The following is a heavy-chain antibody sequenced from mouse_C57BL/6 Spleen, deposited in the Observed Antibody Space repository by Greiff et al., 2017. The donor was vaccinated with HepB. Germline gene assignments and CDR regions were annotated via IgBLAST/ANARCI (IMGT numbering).Heavy chain of an antibody. D-gene: IGHD1-1*01. CDR3: ARVTTVVAFHYFDY. CDR1: GYTFTSYW. Sequence: QVQLQQPGAELVMPGASVKLSCKASGYTFTSYWMHWVKQRPGQGLEWIGEIDPSDSYTNYNQKFKGKSTLTVDKSSSTAYMQLSSLTSEDSAVYYCARVTTVVAFHYFDYWGQSTTLTVSS. V-gene: IGHV1-69*01. J-gene: IGHJ2*01. CDR2: IDPSDSYT.